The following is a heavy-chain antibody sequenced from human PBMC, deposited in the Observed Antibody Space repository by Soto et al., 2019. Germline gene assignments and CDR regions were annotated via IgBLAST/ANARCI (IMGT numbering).Heavy chain of an antibody. CDR1: VFSIISFGYA. V-gene: IGHV4-30-2*01. CDR3: ARGEAGRGGDDFDI. CDR2: IYHSGST. D-gene: IGHD3-16*01. J-gene: IGHJ3*02. Sequence: SDTLSLTCSVSVFSIISFGYAWSFIRQPPGKGLEWIGYIYHSGSTYYNPSLKSRVTISVDRSKNQFYLKLSSVTAAETAVYYCARGEAGRGGDDFDIWGQWTMVTVSS.